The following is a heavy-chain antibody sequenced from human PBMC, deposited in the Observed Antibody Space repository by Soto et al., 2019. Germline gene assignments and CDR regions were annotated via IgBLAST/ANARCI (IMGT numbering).Heavy chain of an antibody. CDR2: IYYSGST. Sequence: PSETLSLTCTVSGGSISSGYYYWRWIRQPPGTGLEWIGYIYYSGSTYYNPSLKSRVTISVDTSKNQFSLKLSSVTAADTAVYYCARGSGYDYFSYYYGMDVWGQGTTVTVSS. V-gene: IGHV4-30-4*01. CDR3: ARGSGYDYFSYYYGMDV. CDR1: GGSISSGYYY. J-gene: IGHJ6*02. D-gene: IGHD5-12*01.